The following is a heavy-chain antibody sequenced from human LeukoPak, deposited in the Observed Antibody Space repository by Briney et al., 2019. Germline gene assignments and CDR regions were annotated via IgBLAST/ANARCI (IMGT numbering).Heavy chain of an antibody. D-gene: IGHD1-26*01. V-gene: IGHV3-23*01. Sequence: GGSLRLSCAASGFTFSSYIMSWVRQAPGKGLERVSGISGRSDSIYYADSVEGRFTISRDYSKSTVDLQMNGLRAEDTAVYYCAREKWERHHCGVDVWGQGTTVTVSS. CDR1: GFTFSSYI. CDR3: AREKWERHHCGVDV. J-gene: IGHJ6*02. CDR2: ISGRSDSI.